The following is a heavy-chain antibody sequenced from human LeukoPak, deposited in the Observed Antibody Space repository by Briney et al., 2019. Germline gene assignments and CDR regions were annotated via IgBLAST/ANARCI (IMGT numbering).Heavy chain of an antibody. CDR3: ARGAIGYSGYDYPFDY. CDR2: ISAYNGNT. J-gene: IGHJ4*02. V-gene: IGHV1-18*01. D-gene: IGHD5-12*01. CDR1: GYTFTSYG. Sequence: ASVKVSFKASGYTFTSYGIGWVRQAPGQGLEWIGWISAYNGNTNYAQKLQGRVTMTTDTSTSTAYMELRSLRSDDTAVYYCARGAIGYSGYDYPFDYWGQGTLVTVSS.